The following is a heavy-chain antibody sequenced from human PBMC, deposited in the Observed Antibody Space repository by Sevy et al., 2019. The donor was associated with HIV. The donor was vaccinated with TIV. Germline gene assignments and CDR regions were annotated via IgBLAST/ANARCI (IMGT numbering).Heavy chain of an antibody. D-gene: IGHD6-6*01. CDR3: ARGFLPPAVSIAVYYYYYGMDV. CDR1: GYTFTGYY. V-gene: IGHV1-2*02. CDR2: INPNSGGT. J-gene: IGHJ6*02. Sequence: ASVKVSCKASGYTFTGYYMHWVRQAPGQGLEWMGWINPNSGGTNDAQKFQGRVTMTRDTSISTAYMELSRLRSDDTAVYYCARGFLPPAVSIAVYYYYYGMDVWGQGTTVTVSS.